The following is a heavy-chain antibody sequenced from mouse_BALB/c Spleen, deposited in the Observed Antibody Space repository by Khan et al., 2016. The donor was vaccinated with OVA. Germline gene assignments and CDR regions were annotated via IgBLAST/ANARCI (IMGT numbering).Heavy chain of an antibody. CDR1: GYTFTDYA. D-gene: IGHD2-3*01. J-gene: IGHJ2*01. V-gene: IGHV1S137*01. CDR3: ARPAYDNYYDY. CDR2: ISTYSGNT. Sequence: QVQLKQSGPELVRPGVSVKISCKGSGYTFTDYAMHWVKQSHAKSLEWIGLISTYSGNTNYNQKFKGKATMTVDKSSSTAYMELARLTSEDSAMSYCARPAYDNYYDYWGQGTTLTVSS.